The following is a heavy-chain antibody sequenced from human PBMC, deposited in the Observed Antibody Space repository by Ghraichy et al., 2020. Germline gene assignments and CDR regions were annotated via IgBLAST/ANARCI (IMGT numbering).Heavy chain of an antibody. J-gene: IGHJ3*02. V-gene: IGHV4-59*01. CDR2: IYYSGST. CDR3: AREGGSGSYYRRDAFDI. CDR1: GGSISSYY. D-gene: IGHD3-10*01. Sequence: SETLSLTCTVSGGSISSYYWSWIRQPPGKGLEWIGYIYYSGSTNYNPSLKSRVTISVDTSKNQFSLKLSSVTAADTAVYYCAREGGSGSYYRRDAFDIWGQGTMVTVSS.